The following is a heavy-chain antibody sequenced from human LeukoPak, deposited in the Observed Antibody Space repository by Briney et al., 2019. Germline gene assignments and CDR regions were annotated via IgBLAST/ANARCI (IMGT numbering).Heavy chain of an antibody. CDR1: GFTFSSYA. Sequence: GGSLRLSCAASGFTFSSYAMHWVRQAPGKGLEWVAVISYDGSNKYYADSVKGRSTISRDNSKNTLYLQMNSLRAEDTAVYYCARGGKAMYYFDYWGQGTLVTVSS. D-gene: IGHD4-23*01. CDR3: ARGGKAMYYFDY. V-gene: IGHV3-30*04. J-gene: IGHJ4*02. CDR2: ISYDGSNK.